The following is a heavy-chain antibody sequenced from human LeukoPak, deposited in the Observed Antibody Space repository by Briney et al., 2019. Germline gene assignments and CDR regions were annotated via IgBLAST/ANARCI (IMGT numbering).Heavy chain of an antibody. D-gene: IGHD6-13*01. CDR1: GGSISSNY. J-gene: IGHJ4*02. Sequence: PSETLSLTCTVSGGSISSNYWSWIRQPAGKGLEWLGRIYTSGSTNYSPSLKSRVTLSVDTSRNQFSLRLSSVTAADTAVYYCARDGRGYASSWYFDLWDQGTLVTVSS. CDR3: ARDGRGYASSWYFDL. V-gene: IGHV4-4*07. CDR2: IYTSGST.